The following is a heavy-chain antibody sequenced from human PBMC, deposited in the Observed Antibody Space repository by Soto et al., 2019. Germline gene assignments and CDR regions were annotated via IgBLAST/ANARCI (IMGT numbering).Heavy chain of an antibody. D-gene: IGHD3-10*01. V-gene: IGHV1-18*01. Sequence: QVQLVQSGAEVKKPGASVKVSCKASGYTFTSYGISWVRQAPGQGLEWMGWISAYNGNTKYAQKLQSRVTMTTDTVTMTTDRELGSRRSDGRAVYYCARDKGDGAGSYHGYWGQGTLVAVSS. CDR3: ARDKGDGAGSYHGY. J-gene: IGHJ4*02. CDR2: ISAYNGNT. CDR1: GYTFTSYG.